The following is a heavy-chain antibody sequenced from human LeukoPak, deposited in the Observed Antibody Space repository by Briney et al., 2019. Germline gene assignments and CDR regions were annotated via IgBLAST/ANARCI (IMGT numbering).Heavy chain of an antibody. CDR1: GFTFSSYA. J-gene: IGHJ6*03. Sequence: SLRLSCAASGFTFSSYAMHWVRQAPGKGLEWMAAISYDGSNKYYADSVKGRFTISRDNSKNTLYLQMNSLRAEDTAVYYCARDRYYYYYMDVWGKGTTVTVSS. V-gene: IGHV3-30*01. CDR2: ISYDGSNK. CDR3: ARDRYYYYYMDV.